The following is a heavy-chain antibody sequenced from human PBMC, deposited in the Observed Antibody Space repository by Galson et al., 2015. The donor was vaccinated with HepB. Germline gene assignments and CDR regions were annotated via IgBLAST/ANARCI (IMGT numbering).Heavy chain of an antibody. CDR2: MSGSAGNT. D-gene: IGHD2-2*01. J-gene: IGHJ4*02. CDR1: GFTFSSYG. Sequence: SLRLSCAGSGFTFSSYGTSWVRHRPGKGLEWVSTMSGSAGNTYYADSVKGRFTVSSDNSKSTMYLQMNSLRAEDTAVYYCARDREGAMLSVGGQGTLVTVSS. V-gene: IGHV3-23*01. CDR3: ARDREGAMLSV.